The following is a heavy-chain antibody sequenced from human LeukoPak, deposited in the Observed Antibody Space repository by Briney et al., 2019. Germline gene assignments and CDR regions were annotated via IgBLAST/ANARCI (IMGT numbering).Heavy chain of an antibody. J-gene: IGHJ5*02. V-gene: IGHV4-59*12. CDR2: IYDTGAT. CDR3: ARDPLASNWFDP. CDR1: GGSISSYY. Sequence: SETLSLTCGVSGGSISSYYWSWIRQPPGKGLEWIGYIYDTGATKYNPSLRSRVAISADTSKNQFSLKLASVTAADTAVYYCARDPLASNWFDPWGQGTLVTVSS.